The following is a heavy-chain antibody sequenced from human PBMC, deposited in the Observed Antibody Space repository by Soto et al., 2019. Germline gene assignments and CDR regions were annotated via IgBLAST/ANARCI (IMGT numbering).Heavy chain of an antibody. CDR2: ITYNGGST. D-gene: IGHD2-2*01. CDR3: AKDGDYWGRYCASTTCSHSAY. V-gene: IGHV3-43*01. J-gene: IGHJ4*02. Sequence: PGGALRLSCRASGFECGDFTMHWVRQAPGEGLEWISFITYNGGSTYYADSVKGRFTISRDNKKNCLSLQMNSLTTEDTAVYYCAKDGDYWGRYCASTTCSHSAYWGQGTRVTVSS. CDR1: GFECGDFT.